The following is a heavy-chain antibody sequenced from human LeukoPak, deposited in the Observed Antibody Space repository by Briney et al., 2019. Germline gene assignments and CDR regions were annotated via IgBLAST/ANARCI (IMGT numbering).Heavy chain of an antibody. V-gene: IGHV1-69*05. CDR3: ASDNYDSSGYYYAFDI. Sequence: SVKVSCKASGGTFSSYAISWVRQAPGQGLEWMGRIIPIFGTANYAQKFQGRVTITTDESTSTAYMELSSLRSEDTAVYYCASDNYDSSGYYYAFDIWGQGTMVIVSS. CDR2: IIPIFGTA. J-gene: IGHJ3*02. CDR1: GGTFSSYA. D-gene: IGHD3-22*01.